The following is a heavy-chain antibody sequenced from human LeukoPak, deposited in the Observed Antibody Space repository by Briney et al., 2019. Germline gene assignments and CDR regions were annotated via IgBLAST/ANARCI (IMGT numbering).Heavy chain of an antibody. CDR3: AKPLYYYGSGSYYPIDY. CDR2: ISGSGGST. D-gene: IGHD3-10*01. CDR1: GFTFSSYG. J-gene: IGHJ4*02. V-gene: IGHV3-23*01. Sequence: GGSLRLSCAASGFTFSSYGMSWVRQAPGKGLEWVSAISGSGGSTYYADSVKGRFTISRDNSKNTLYLQMNSLRAEDTAVYYCAKPLYYYGSGSYYPIDYWGQGTLVTVSS.